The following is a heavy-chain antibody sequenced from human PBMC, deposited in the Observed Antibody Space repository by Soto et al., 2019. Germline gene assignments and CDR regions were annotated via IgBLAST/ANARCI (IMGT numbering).Heavy chain of an antibody. V-gene: IGHV1-3*01. CDR2: LNAGNGNT. J-gene: IGHJ6*02. CDR3: ARVYCSTTTCSGYYAMDV. CDR1: GYTFTNYA. D-gene: IGHD2-2*01. Sequence: QVQLVQSGAEVKKPGASVKVSCRASGYTFTNYAMHWVRQAPGQRLEWVGWLNAGNGNTKYSQKFQGRVTITRDTSASTAFMELSSLRSEDTAVYYCARVYCSTTTCSGYYAMDVWGQGTTVTVSS.